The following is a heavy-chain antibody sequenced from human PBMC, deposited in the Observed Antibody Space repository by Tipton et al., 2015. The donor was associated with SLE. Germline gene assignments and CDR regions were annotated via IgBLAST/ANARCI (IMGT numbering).Heavy chain of an antibody. CDR3: ARHPSNYDFWSGYLGGMAV. CDR2: INHSGST. D-gene: IGHD3-3*01. V-gene: IGHV4-34*01. Sequence: TLSLTCAVYGGSFSGYYWSWIRQPPGKGLEWIGEINHSGSTNYNPSLKSRVTISVDTSKNQFSLKLSSVTAADTAVYYCARHPSNYDFWSGYLGGMAVWGQWTTVTVSS. J-gene: IGHJ6*02. CDR1: GGSFSGYY.